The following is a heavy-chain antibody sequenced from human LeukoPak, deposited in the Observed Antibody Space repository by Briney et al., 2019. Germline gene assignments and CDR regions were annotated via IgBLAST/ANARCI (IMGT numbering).Heavy chain of an antibody. Sequence: ASVKVSCKASGYTFTSYAMNWVRQAPGQGLEWMGWINTDTGNPTYAQGFTGRFVFSLDTSVSTAYLQISSLKAEDTAVYYCARGYCSGGSCPTFIDYWGQGTLVTVSS. J-gene: IGHJ4*02. D-gene: IGHD2-15*01. CDR3: ARGYCSGGSCPTFIDY. V-gene: IGHV7-4-1*02. CDR2: INTDTGNP. CDR1: GYTFTSYA.